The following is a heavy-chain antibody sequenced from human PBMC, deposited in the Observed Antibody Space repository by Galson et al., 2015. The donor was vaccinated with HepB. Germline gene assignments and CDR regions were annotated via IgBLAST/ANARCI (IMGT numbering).Heavy chain of an antibody. D-gene: IGHD3-10*01. Sequence: SVKVSCKASGYTFTDYYIHWVRQAPGQGLEWMGWINPNSGGTNYAQKFQGRVTMTRDTSISTAYMELTRLRSDDTAVYYCARDSAELKHNGFDMWGQGTMVTVSS. CDR3: ARDSAELKHNGFDM. V-gene: IGHV1-2*02. CDR1: GYTFTDYY. CDR2: INPNSGGT. J-gene: IGHJ3*02.